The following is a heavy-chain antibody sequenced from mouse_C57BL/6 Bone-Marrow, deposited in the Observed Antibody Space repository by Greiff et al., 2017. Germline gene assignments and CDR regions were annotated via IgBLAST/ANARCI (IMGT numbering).Heavy chain of an antibody. CDR3: ASRLGFAY. Sequence: VKLLESGPGLVQPSQSLSITCTASGFSLTSYGVHWVRQPPGKGLEWLGVIWSGGSTDYTAAFISRLSISKDNSKSQVFFKMNSLQADDTAIYCCASRLGFAYWGQGTLVTVSA. J-gene: IGHJ3*01. CDR2: IWSGGST. D-gene: IGHD3-1*01. CDR1: GFSLTSYG. V-gene: IGHV2-4*01.